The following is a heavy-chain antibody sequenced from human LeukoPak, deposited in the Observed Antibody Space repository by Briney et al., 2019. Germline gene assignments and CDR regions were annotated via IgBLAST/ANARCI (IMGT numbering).Heavy chain of an antibody. CDR2: ISGTGGSGST. Sequence: GASLRLSCAVSGFTFSSYAMSWVRQAPGKGLEWVSAISGTGGSGSTYYADSVKGRFTISRDNSKNTLYLQMNSLRAEDTAVYYCAKPRCSSTSCSLGYFGYWGQGALVTVSS. D-gene: IGHD2-2*01. V-gene: IGHV3-23*01. J-gene: IGHJ4*02. CDR3: AKPRCSSTSCSLGYFGY. CDR1: GFTFSSYA.